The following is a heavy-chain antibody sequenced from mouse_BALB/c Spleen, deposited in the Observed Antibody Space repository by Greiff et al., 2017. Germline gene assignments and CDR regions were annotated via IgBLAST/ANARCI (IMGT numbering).Heavy chain of an antibody. CDR1: GYTFTSYT. Sequence: QVHVKQSGAELARPGASVKMSCKASGYTFTSYTMHWVKQRPGQGLEWIGYINPSSGYTNYNQKFKDKATLTADKSSSTAYMQLSSLTSEDSAVYYCARPHSLLRLPYYFDYWGQGTTLTVSS. D-gene: IGHD1-2*01. V-gene: IGHV1-4*01. CDR2: INPSSGYT. CDR3: ARPHSLLRLPYYFDY. J-gene: IGHJ2*01.